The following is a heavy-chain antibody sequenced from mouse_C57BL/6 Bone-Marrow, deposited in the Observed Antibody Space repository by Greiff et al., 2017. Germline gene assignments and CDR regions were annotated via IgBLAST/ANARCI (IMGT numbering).Heavy chain of an antibody. Sequence: QVQLQQSGTELVKPGASVKLSCKASGYTFTSYWMHWVKQRPGQGLEWIGNINPSNGGTNYNEKFKSKATLTVDKSSSTAYMQLSSLTSEDSAVYYCARGDLSHYYAMDYWGQGTSVTVSS. V-gene: IGHV1-53*01. CDR2: INPSNGGT. J-gene: IGHJ4*01. CDR1: GYTFTSYW. CDR3: ARGDLSHYYAMDY.